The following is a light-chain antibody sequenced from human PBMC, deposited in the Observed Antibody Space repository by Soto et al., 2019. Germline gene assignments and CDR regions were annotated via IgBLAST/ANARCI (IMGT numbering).Light chain of an antibody. Sequence: VLTQSPATLSLSPGERATLSCRASQSVSGHLAWYQQKAGQAPRLLIYNASNRAAGVPARFSGGGSGTDFTLTISSLEPEDFAVYYCQQRATWPPTFGQGTKVEIK. J-gene: IGKJ1*01. V-gene: IGKV3-11*01. CDR3: QQRATWPPT. CDR1: QSVSGH. CDR2: NAS.